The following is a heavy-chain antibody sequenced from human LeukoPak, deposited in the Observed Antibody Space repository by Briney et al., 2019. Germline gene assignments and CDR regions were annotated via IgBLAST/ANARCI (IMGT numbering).Heavy chain of an antibody. CDR1: GFSFSDYY. CDR3: ARAMRAYYYYYAMDV. V-gene: IGHV3-11*01. Sequence: GGSLRLSCAASGFSFSDYYMSWVRQAPGKGLEWVSYIRSGDSSTIYYADSVKGRFTISRDNDKNSLYLQMSSLRAEDTAVYYCARAMRAYYYYYAMDVWGQRTTVTLSS. D-gene: IGHD2-2*01. CDR2: IRSGDSSTI. J-gene: IGHJ6*02.